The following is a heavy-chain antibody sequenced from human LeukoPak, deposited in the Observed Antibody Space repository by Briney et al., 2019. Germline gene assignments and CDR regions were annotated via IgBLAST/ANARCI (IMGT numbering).Heavy chain of an antibody. CDR1: GFTFSSHW. CDR3: ASPYCSGVSCYHFDY. D-gene: IGHD2-15*01. Sequence: GGSLRLSCAASGFTFSSHWMSWVRQAPGKGLEWVANIKQDGSEKYYVDSVKGRFTISRDNAKNPLYLQMNSLRAEDTAVYYCASPYCSGVSCYHFDYWGQGTLVTVSS. CDR2: IKQDGSEK. V-gene: IGHV3-7*03. J-gene: IGHJ4*02.